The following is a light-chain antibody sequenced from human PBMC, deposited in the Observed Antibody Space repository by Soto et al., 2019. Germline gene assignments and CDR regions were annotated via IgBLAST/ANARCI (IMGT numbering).Light chain of an antibody. J-gene: IGLJ1*01. CDR1: TSDLGTYNL. CDR2: EAT. Sequence: QSALTQPVSVSGSPGQSITISCTGATSDLGTYNLVSWYQQHPGKAPKLMIYEATKRPSGVSNRFSASKSGNTASLTISGLQAEDEADYYCCSYAGRSPYFFRTGTKLTVL. CDR3: CSYAGRSPYF. V-gene: IGLV2-23*01.